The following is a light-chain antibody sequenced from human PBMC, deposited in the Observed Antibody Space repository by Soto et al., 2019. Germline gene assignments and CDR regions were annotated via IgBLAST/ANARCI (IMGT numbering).Light chain of an antibody. V-gene: IGKV3-20*01. CDR1: QSVNSR. CDR3: QHYGRSPIT. J-gene: IGKJ5*01. Sequence: EVVLTQSPGTLSLSPGERATLSCMASQSVNSRLAWYQHKPGQAPMLLISGASSRATGIPDRFSGSGSATDFTLTISRLEPEDFALYYCQHYGRSPITFGQGTRLEIK. CDR2: GAS.